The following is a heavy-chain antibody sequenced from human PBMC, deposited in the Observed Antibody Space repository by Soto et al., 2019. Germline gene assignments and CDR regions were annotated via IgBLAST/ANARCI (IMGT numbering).Heavy chain of an antibody. CDR1: GFTFSSYA. J-gene: IGHJ3*02. CDR3: AASSGWDHAFDI. CDR2: ISGSGGST. V-gene: IGHV3-23*01. Sequence: EVQLLESGGGLVQPGGSLRLSCAASGFTFSSYAMSWVRQAPGKGLEWVSVISGSGGSTYYADSVKGRFTISRDNSKNTLYLQMNSLRAEDTAVYYCAASSGWDHAFDIWGQGTMVTVSS. D-gene: IGHD6-19*01.